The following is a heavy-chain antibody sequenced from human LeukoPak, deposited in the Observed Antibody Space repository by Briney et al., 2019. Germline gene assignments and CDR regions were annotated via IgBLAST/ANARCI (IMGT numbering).Heavy chain of an antibody. J-gene: IGHJ6*02. Sequence: PSETLSLTCTVSGGSISSYYWSWIRQPPGKGLEGIGYIYYSGSTNYNPSLKSRVTISVDTSTNQFSLKLSSVTAADTAVYYCARIGASGSYSYYYYGMDVWGQGTTVTVSS. V-gene: IGHV4-59*08. CDR1: GGSISSYY. CDR3: ARIGASGSYSYYYYGMDV. CDR2: IYYSGST. D-gene: IGHD1-26*01.